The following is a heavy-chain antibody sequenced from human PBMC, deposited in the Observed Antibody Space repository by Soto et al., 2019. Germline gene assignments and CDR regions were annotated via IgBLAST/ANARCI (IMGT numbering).Heavy chain of an antibody. Sequence: EVQLLESGGGLVQPGGSLRLSCAASGFTFSSYAMSWVRQAPEKGLEWVSTISGSGGSTYYADSVKGRFTISRDNSKNTVFLQMNSLRAGDTAVYYCAKDHRISYGSGSYTIYAFDIWGQGTMVTVSS. CDR3: AKDHRISYGSGSYTIYAFDI. V-gene: IGHV3-23*01. J-gene: IGHJ3*02. CDR1: GFTFSSYA. CDR2: ISGSGGST. D-gene: IGHD3-10*01.